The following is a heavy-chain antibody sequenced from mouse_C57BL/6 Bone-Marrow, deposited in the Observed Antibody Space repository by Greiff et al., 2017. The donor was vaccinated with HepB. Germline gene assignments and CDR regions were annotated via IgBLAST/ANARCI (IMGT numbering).Heavy chain of an antibody. CDR3: TRYSKNYLDY. J-gene: IGHJ2*01. D-gene: IGHD2-5*01. V-gene: IGHV6-6*01. Sequence: EVQLQQSGGGLVQPGGSMKLSCAASGFTFSDAWMDWVRQSPEKGLEWVAEIRNKANNHATYYAESVKGRFTISRDDSKSSVYLQMNSLRAEDTGIYYCTRYSKNYLDYWGQGTTLTVSS. CDR2: IRNKANNHAT. CDR1: GFTFSDAW.